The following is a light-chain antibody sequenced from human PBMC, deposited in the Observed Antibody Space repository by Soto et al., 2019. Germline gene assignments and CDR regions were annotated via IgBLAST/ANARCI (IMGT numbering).Light chain of an antibody. V-gene: IGKV3-20*01. CDR1: QSVSVNS. CDR3: QQYGRAPLT. Sequence: EIVFTHSPGTLSLSPGERATLSCRASQSVSVNSLAWYQQKPGQPPRLLIYATSYRATGVPGRFSASGAGTDFTLTISRLESEDFAMYYCQQYGRAPLTFGQGTKVDIK. J-gene: IGKJ1*01. CDR2: ATS.